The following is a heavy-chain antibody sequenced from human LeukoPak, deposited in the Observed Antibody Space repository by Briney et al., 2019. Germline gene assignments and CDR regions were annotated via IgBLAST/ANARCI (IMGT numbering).Heavy chain of an antibody. D-gene: IGHD4-23*01. CDR3: ARDPLFGGNPFDY. CDR2: INPNSGGT. J-gene: IGHJ4*02. CDR1: GFTFTGYY. V-gene: IGHV1-2*02. Sequence: ASVKVSCKASGFTFTGYYMHWVRQAPGQGLEWMGWINPNSGGTNYAQKFQGRVTMTRDTSISTAYMELSRLRSDDTAVYYCARDPLFGGNPFDYWGQGTLVTVSS.